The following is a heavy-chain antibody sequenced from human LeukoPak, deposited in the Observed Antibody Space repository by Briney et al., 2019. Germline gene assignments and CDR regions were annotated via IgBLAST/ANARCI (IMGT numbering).Heavy chain of an antibody. J-gene: IGHJ4*01. V-gene: IGHV6-1*01. CDR1: GDNVSSNGAA. D-gene: IGHD1-26*01. CDR2: TYYRSKWYN. CDR3: ARALTRGSFDY. Sequence: SEILCSTCTISGDNVSSNGAAWDGIRQTPARGLEWLGRTYYRSKWYNDYAGVLKSRININPDTSKNQFSLQLNSVTPEDTAVYYCARALTRGSFDYWGHSTLVTPSS.